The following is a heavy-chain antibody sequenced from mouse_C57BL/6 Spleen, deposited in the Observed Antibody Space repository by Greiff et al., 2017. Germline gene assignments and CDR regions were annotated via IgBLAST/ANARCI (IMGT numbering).Heavy chain of an antibody. J-gene: IGHJ3*01. CDR1: GFTFSDYG. D-gene: IGHD2-5*01. Sequence: EVQGVESGGGLVKPGGSLKLSCAASGFTFSDYGMHWVRQAPEKGLEWVAYISSGSSTIYYADTVKGRFTISRDNAKNTLFLQMTRLRSEDTAMYYCARAYYSNRFAYWGQGTLVTVSA. CDR2: ISSGSSTI. V-gene: IGHV5-17*01. CDR3: ARAYYSNRFAY.